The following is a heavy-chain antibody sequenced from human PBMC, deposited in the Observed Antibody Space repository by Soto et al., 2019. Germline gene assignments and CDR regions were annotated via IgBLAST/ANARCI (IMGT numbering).Heavy chain of an antibody. V-gene: IGHV3-30*18. CDR2: ISYDGSNK. CDR3: AKDVVVGATTGLGDYYYYYGMDV. J-gene: IGHJ6*02. D-gene: IGHD1-26*01. CDR1: GFTFSSYG. Sequence: GGSLRLSCAASGFTFSSYGMHWVRQAPGKGLEWVAVISYDGSNKYYADSVKGRFTISRDNSKNTLYLQMNSLRAEDAAVYYCAKDVVVGATTGLGDYYYYYGMDVWGQGTTVTVSS.